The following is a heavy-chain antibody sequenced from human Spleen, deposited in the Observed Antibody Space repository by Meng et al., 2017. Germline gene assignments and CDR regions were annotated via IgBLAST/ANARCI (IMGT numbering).Heavy chain of an antibody. V-gene: IGHV4-4*02. J-gene: IGHJ4*02. D-gene: IGHD2-21*01. CDR2: IFQSGST. CDR3: ARVIDGYYFDY. CDR1: GGSISINNW. Sequence: QPQLQESGPGLVKPSGTLSLTCAVSGGSISINNWWRWVRQPPGKGLEWIGEIFQSGSTNYNPSLKSRVTISIDKSKNQFSLKLYSVTAADTAVYFCARVIDGYYFDYWGEGTLVTVSS.